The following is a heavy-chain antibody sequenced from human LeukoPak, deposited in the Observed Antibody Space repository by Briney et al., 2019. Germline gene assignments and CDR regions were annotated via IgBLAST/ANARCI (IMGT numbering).Heavy chain of an antibody. D-gene: IGHD2-2*01. V-gene: IGHV3-30*18. CDR1: GFTFSDYY. CDR3: AKSIRFCSSSSCFAGYYNYGLHV. Sequence: GGSLRLSCAASGFTFSDYYMSWIRQAPGKGLEWVAVISHDGSSKYFADSVKGRFTISRDNPKNMVDLQMHSLRAEDTAVYYCAKSIRFCSSSSCFAGYYNYGLHVWGQGTTVIVSS. CDR2: ISHDGSSK. J-gene: IGHJ6*02.